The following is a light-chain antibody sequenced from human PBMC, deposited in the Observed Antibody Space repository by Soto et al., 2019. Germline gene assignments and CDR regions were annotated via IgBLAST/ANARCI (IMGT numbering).Light chain of an antibody. CDR2: EVS. CDR1: SSDVGSYNL. CDR3: CSYAGSSTFAYV. V-gene: IGLV2-23*02. Sequence: LTQPASVSGSPGQSITISCTGTSSDVGSYNLVSWYRQHPGKAPKLMIYEVSKRPSGVSNRFSGSKSGNTASLTISGLQAEDEADYYCCSYAGSSTFAYVFGTGTKVTVL. J-gene: IGLJ1*01.